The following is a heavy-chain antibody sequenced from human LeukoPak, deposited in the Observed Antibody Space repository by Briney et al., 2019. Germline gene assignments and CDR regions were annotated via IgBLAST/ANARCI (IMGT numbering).Heavy chain of an antibody. Sequence: GGSLRLSCAASGFTFSEYSMSWVRQAPGKGLEWVSNIRSNGRDTYYTDSVKGRFTISRDNSKNTLYLEMNSLRAEGTAVYYCAKGGYTTCFDPWGQGTLVTVSS. J-gene: IGHJ5*02. CDR2: IRSNGRDT. CDR3: AKGGYTTCFDP. V-gene: IGHV3-23*01. CDR1: GFTFSEYS. D-gene: IGHD2-15*01.